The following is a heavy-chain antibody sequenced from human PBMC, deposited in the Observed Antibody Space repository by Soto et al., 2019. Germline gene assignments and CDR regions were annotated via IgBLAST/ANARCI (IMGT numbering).Heavy chain of an antibody. J-gene: IGHJ3*02. D-gene: IGHD3-9*01. V-gene: IGHV1-2*02. CDR2: INPNSPGP. Sequence: ASVKVSCKASGYTFTCYYMHWVPQAPGQGLEWMGWINPNSPGPMYAQKFQGRVTMTRDASISTAFMELSRLRSDDTAFYYCARGGGYYGILTGYYFLDAFDIWGQGTMVTVSS. CDR3: ARGGGYYGILTGYYFLDAFDI. CDR1: GYTFTCYY.